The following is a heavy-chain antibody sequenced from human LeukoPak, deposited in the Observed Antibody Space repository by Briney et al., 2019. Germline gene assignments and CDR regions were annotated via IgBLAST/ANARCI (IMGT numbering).Heavy chain of an antibody. D-gene: IGHD3-3*01. V-gene: IGHV4-34*08. J-gene: IGHJ4*02. Sequence: GSLRLSCEGSAFIFSGHWMNWVRQPPGKGLEWIGEINHSGSTNYNPSLKSRVTISVDTSKNQFSLKLSSVTAADTAVYYCATANYDFWSGYYLPFGRDWGQGTLVTVSS. CDR3: ATANYDFWSGYYLPFGRD. CDR2: INHSGST. CDR1: AFIFSGHW.